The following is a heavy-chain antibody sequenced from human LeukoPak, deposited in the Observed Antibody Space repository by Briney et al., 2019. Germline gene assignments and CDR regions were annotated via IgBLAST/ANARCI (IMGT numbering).Heavy chain of an antibody. Sequence: ASVTVSCKASGYTFTGYYMHWVRQAPGQGLEWMGWINPNSGGTNYAQKFQGRVTITRDTSISTAYMGLSRLRSDDTAVYYCARDANRVVPADPERAFDIWGQGTMVTVS. CDR2: INPNSGGT. D-gene: IGHD2-2*01. J-gene: IGHJ3*02. CDR1: GYTFTGYY. CDR3: ARDANRVVPADPERAFDI. V-gene: IGHV1-2*02.